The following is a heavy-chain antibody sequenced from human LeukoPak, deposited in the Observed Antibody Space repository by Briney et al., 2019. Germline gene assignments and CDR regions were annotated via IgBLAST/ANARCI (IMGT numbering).Heavy chain of an antibody. Sequence: SGPTLVKPTQTLTLTCTFSGFSLTTSGVGVGWIRQPPCKGRERLALINWDDQKVYSPSLQSRLSITKDTSKNQVVLTMANVDPVDTATYYCAHRRDSSGYQYRYWFAPWGQGTLVT. CDR1: GFSLTTSGVG. D-gene: IGHD3-22*01. CDR2: INWDDQK. CDR3: AHRRDSSGYQYRYWFAP. V-gene: IGHV2-5*02. J-gene: IGHJ5*02.